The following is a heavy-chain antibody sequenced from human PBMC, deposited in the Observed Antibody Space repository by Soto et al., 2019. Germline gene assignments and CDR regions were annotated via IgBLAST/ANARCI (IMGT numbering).Heavy chain of an antibody. D-gene: IGHD3-3*01. Sequence: GGSLRLSCAASGFTFSSYSMNWVRQAPGKGLEWVSSISSSSSYIYYADSVKGRFTISRDNANNSLYLQMNSLSAEDTAVYYCARYAQGETARNYDFWSGYSVGYYYYMDVWGKGTTVTVSS. CDR3: ARYAQGETARNYDFWSGYSVGYYYYMDV. J-gene: IGHJ6*03. V-gene: IGHV3-21*01. CDR2: ISSSSSYI. CDR1: GFTFSSYS.